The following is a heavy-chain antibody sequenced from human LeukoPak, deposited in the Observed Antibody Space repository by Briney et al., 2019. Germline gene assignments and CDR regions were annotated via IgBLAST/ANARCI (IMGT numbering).Heavy chain of an antibody. V-gene: IGHV3-7*04. Sequence: PGGSLRLSCAVSGFTFSSYWMTWVRRAPGKGLEWVANIKQDGSEKYYVDSVKGRFTISRDNVKNSQYLQMNSLRAEDTAVYYCARGINWFDPWGQGTLVTVSS. D-gene: IGHD2-15*01. CDR3: ARGINWFDP. CDR1: GFTFSSYW. CDR2: IKQDGSEK. J-gene: IGHJ5*02.